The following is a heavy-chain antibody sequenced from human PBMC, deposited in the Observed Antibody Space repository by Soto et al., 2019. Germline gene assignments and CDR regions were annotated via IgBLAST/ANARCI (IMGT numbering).Heavy chain of an antibody. V-gene: IGHV4-34*09. J-gene: IGHJ6*02. CDR2: INHSGST. CDR3: ARALDSSGYYVYYYGMDV. CDR1: GGSFSGYY. Sequence: TLSLTCAVYGGSFSGYYWSWIRQPPGKGLEWIGEINHSGSTNYNPSLKSRVTISVDTSKNQFSLKLSSVTAADTAVYYCARALDSSGYYVYYYGMDVWGQGTTVTVSS. D-gene: IGHD3-22*01.